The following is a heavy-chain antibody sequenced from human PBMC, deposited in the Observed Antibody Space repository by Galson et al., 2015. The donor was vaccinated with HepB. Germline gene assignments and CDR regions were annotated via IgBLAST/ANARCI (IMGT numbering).Heavy chain of an antibody. D-gene: IGHD2-21*01. V-gene: IGHV4-4*07. CDR3: TRGAGEN. Sequence: SETLSLTCTVSGGSIRSYYWSWIRQNAGKGLEWIGRIYSSGSASHNVSLESRVTMSVDTSKNQISLNLNSVTAADSAVYYCTRGAGENWGQGALVTVSS. J-gene: IGHJ4*02. CDR1: GGSIRSYY. CDR2: IYSSGSA.